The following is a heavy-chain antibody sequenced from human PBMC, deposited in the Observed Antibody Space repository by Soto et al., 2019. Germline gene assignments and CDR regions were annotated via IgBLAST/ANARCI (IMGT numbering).Heavy chain of an antibody. J-gene: IGHJ6*02. CDR2: IYYSGST. CDR1: GGSISSGDYY. V-gene: IGHV4-30-4*02. Sequence: SETLSLTCTVSGGSISSGDYYWSWIRQPPGKGLEWIGYIYYSGSTYYNPSLKSRVTISVDRSKNQFSLKLSSVTAADTAVYYCARDLWGYCGTDCYPLDVWGQGATVTVSS. CDR3: ARDLWGYCGTDCYPLDV. D-gene: IGHD2-21*02.